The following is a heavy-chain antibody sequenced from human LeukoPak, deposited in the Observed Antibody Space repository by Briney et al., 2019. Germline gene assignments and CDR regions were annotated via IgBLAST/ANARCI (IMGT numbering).Heavy chain of an antibody. D-gene: IGHD3-3*01. CDR3: ARNDFWNGYWDGWNY. Sequence: SETLSLTCTVSGGSISNYYWNWIRQPPGKALEWLGYIYSSGSTKYSPSLKSRVTISVDTSKNQFSLKLSSVTAADTAVYYCARNDFWNGYWDGWNYWGQGTLVTVSP. CDR2: IYSSGST. V-gene: IGHV4-59*01. J-gene: IGHJ4*02. CDR1: GGSISNYY.